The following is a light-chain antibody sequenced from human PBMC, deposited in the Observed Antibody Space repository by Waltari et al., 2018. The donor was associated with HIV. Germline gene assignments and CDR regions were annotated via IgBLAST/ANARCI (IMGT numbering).Light chain of an antibody. CDR3: QQADGLPWT. CDR1: QAISSW. V-gene: IGKV1-12*01. J-gene: IGKJ1*01. CDR2: ASS. Sequence: DIQMTQSPFFVSASVGDRVTLTCRASQAISSWLTWYQQRPGAAPKLLIYASSTLQRGVPTRFSGGRSGANFTLTISSLQPEDFATYFCQQADGLPWTFGQGTKVEMK.